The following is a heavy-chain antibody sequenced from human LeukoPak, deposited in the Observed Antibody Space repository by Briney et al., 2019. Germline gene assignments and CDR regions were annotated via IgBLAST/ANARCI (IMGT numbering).Heavy chain of an antibody. CDR3: AKSNYFDSGGYYFFDY. D-gene: IGHD3-22*01. J-gene: IGHJ4*02. CDR2: ISVSGGST. CDR1: GFTFSMYA. Sequence: PGGSLRLSRAASGFTFSMYAMTWVRQAPGKGLEWGSGISVSGGSTNYADSVKGRFTISRDNSKNTLYLQMNSLRAEDTAVYYCAKSNYFDSGGYYFFDYWGQGTLVTVSS. V-gene: IGHV3-23*01.